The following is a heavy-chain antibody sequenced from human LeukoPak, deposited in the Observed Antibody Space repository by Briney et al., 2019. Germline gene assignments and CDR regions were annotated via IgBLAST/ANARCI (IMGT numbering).Heavy chain of an antibody. D-gene: IGHD4-17*01. Sequence: GGSLRLSCAASGFTFSSYAMSWVRQAPGKGLEWVSAISGSGGSTYYADSVKGRFTISRDNSKNTLYLQMNSLRAEDTAVYYCARVSRATTVTDYYYYGMDVWGQGTTVTVSS. CDR2: ISGSGGST. V-gene: IGHV3-23*01. CDR3: ARVSRATTVTDYYYYGMDV. J-gene: IGHJ6*02. CDR1: GFTFSSYA.